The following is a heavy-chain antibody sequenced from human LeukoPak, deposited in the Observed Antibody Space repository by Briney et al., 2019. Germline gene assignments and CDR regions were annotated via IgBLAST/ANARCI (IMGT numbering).Heavy chain of an antibody. D-gene: IGHD1-7*01. CDR3: ARGTETKGATLDH. Sequence: HPGGSLRLSCAASGFSFRSYGMHWVRQAPGKGLERVAFIYYDGSNTYYADTVRGRFTISRDNSKDTLYLQMNRLRIDDSAIYYCARGTETKGATLDHWGQGTVVTVSS. V-gene: IGHV3-30*02. CDR1: GFSFRSYG. J-gene: IGHJ5*02. CDR2: IYYDGSNT.